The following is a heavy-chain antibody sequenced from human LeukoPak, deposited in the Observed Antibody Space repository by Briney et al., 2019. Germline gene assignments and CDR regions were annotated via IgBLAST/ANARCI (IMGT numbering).Heavy chain of an antibody. Sequence: PSETLSLTCDVSGDSISSNTHYWGWIRQPPGKGLEWIGSILSSGNTSYEPSLKSRVTISVDTSKNQFSLKMNYETAADTAVYYCGRHGGDSYGFLFFDNWGQGTLVTASS. CDR1: GDSISSNTHY. D-gene: IGHD5-18*01. V-gene: IGHV4-39*01. CDR3: GRHGGDSYGFLFFDN. CDR2: ILSSGNT. J-gene: IGHJ4*02.